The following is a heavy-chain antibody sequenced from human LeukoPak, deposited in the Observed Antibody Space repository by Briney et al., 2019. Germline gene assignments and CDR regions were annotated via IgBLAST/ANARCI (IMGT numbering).Heavy chain of an antibody. V-gene: IGHV5-51*01. D-gene: IGHD2-8*02. Sequence: GESLKISCKGSGYSFTNYWIGWVRQMPGKGLDWMGIIYPGDSDTRYIPSFQGQVTISADKSISTAYLQWSSLKASDNAVYYCARRVDSYWFFDYWGQGTLVTVSS. CDR1: GYSFTNYW. CDR3: ARRVDSYWFFDY. CDR2: IYPGDSDT. J-gene: IGHJ4*02.